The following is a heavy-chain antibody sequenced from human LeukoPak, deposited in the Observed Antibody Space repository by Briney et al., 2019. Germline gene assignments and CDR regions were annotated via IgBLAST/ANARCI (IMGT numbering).Heavy chain of an antibody. Sequence: SETLSLTCAVSGYSISSDYYWGWIRQPSGKGLEWIGSIYQSVSTYYNPSLKSRVTISVDTSKNQSSLKLSSVTAADTAVYYCARNKSTVTTSRHDAFDTWGQGTMVTVSS. J-gene: IGHJ3*02. V-gene: IGHV4-38-2*01. CDR2: IYQSVST. CDR3: ARNKSTVTTSRHDAFDT. D-gene: IGHD4-17*01. CDR1: GYSISSDYY.